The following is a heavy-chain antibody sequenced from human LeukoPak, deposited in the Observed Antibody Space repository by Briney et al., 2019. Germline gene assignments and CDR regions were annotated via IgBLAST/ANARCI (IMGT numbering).Heavy chain of an antibody. Sequence: GGSLRLSCAASGFTFSSYAMHWVRQAPGKGLEWVAVISYDGSNKYYADSVKGRFTISRDNSKNTLYLQMNSLRAEDTAVYYCARVVSSGWYRSYGMDVWGQGTTVTVSS. J-gene: IGHJ6*02. CDR3: ARVVSSGWYRSYGMDV. D-gene: IGHD6-19*01. CDR2: ISYDGSNK. CDR1: GFTFSSYA. V-gene: IGHV3-30-3*01.